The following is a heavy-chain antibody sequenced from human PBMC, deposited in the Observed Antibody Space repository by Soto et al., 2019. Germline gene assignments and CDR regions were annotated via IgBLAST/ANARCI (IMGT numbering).Heavy chain of an antibody. CDR1: GGTFSSYT. D-gene: IGHD6-6*01. V-gene: IGHV1-69*04. Sequence: SVKVSCKASGGTFSSYTISWVRQAPGQGLEWMGRIIPILGIANYAQKFQGRVTITADKSTSTAYMELSSLRSEDTAVYYCARDEGGSSDAFDYWGQGTLVTVSS. CDR2: IIPILGIA. J-gene: IGHJ4*02. CDR3: ARDEGGSSDAFDY.